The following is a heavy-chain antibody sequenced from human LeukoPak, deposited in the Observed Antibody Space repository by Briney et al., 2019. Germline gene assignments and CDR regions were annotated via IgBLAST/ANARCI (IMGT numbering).Heavy chain of an antibody. J-gene: IGHJ4*02. V-gene: IGHV1-24*01. CDR2: FDPEDGET. CDR3: ATDFGGYDSSDPTGV. Sequence: ASVKVSCKVSGYTLTELSMHWVRQAPGKGLEWMGGFDPEDGETIYAQKFQGRVTMTEDTSTDTAYMELSSLRSEDTAVYYCATDFGGYDSSDPTGVWGQGTLVTVSS. CDR1: GYTLTELS. D-gene: IGHD3-22*01.